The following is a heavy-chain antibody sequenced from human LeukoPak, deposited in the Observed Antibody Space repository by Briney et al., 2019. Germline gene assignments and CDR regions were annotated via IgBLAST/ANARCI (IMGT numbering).Heavy chain of an antibody. Sequence: ASVKVSCKASGYTFTSIDVTWVRQGPGQGLEWMGWIGAYNGNTNYAQKLQGRVTMTTDTSTSTAYMELRSLRSDDTAVYYCARTYGSGSYYNGLIDYWGQGTLVTVSS. V-gene: IGHV1-18*01. CDR3: ARTYGSGSYYNGLIDY. D-gene: IGHD3-10*01. J-gene: IGHJ4*02. CDR2: IGAYNGNT. CDR1: GYTFTSID.